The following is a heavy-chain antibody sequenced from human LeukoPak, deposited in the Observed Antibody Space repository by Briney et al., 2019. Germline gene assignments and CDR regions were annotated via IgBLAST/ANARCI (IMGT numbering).Heavy chain of an antibody. CDR2: INHSGST. D-gene: IGHD3-3*01. Sequence: SETLSPTCTVSGGSISSYYWSWIRQPPGKGLEWIGEINHSGSTNYNPSLKSRVTISVDTSKNQFSLKLSSVTAADTAVYYCARGRIVGITISPSYAFDIWGQGTMVTVSS. CDR3: ARGRIVGITISPSYAFDI. J-gene: IGHJ3*02. V-gene: IGHV4-34*01. CDR1: GGSISSYY.